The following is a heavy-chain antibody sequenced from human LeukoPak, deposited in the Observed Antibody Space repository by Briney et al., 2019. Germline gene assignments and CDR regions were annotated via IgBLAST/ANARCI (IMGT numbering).Heavy chain of an antibody. CDR3: ARGSGDMVGDAEGAFDI. CDR2: IIPIFGTA. CDR1: GGTFSSYA. Sequence: SVKVSCKASGGTFSSYAISWVRQAPGQGLEWMGGIIPIFGTANYAQKFQGRVTITADESTSTAYMELSSPRSEDTAVYYCARGSGDMVGDAEGAFDIWGQGTMVTVSS. D-gene: IGHD5-12*01. J-gene: IGHJ3*02. V-gene: IGHV1-69*13.